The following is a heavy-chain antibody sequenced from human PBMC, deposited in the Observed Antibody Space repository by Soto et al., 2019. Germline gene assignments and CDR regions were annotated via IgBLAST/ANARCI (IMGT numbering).Heavy chain of an antibody. V-gene: IGHV3-23*01. D-gene: IGHD3-10*01. J-gene: IGHJ5*02. Sequence: GGSLRLSCAASGFTFSSYAMSWVRQAPGKGLEWVSAISGSGGSTYYADSVKGRFTISRDNFKNTLYLQMNSLRAEDTAVYYCAKDRITMVRGRAPSQDSNWFDPWGQGTLVTVSS. CDR3: AKDRITMVRGRAPSQDSNWFDP. CDR1: GFTFSSYA. CDR2: ISGSGGST.